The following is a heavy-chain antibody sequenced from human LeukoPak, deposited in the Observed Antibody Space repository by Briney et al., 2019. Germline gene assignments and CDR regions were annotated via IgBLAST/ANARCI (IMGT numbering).Heavy chain of an antibody. Sequence: SETLSLTCAVFGGSFSGYYWSWIRQPPGKGLEWLGEINHSCGTNYNPPLQSRVTLSLDRSKNQFSLNLSSVTAADTAVYYCARGLRIWSDYYSPHDVFDIWGQGTMVTVSS. D-gene: IGHD3-3*01. CDR2: INHSCGT. CDR3: ARGLRIWSDYYSPHDVFDI. J-gene: IGHJ3*02. V-gene: IGHV4-34*01. CDR1: GGSFSGYY.